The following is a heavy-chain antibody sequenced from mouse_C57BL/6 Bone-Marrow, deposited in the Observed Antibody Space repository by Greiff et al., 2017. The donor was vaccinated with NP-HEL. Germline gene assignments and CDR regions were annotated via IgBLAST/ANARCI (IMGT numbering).Heavy chain of an antibody. Sequence: QVQLQQSGAELAKPGASVKLSCKASGYTFTSYWMHWVKQRPGQGLEWIGYINPSSGYTKYNQKFKDKATLTADKSSRTAYMQLSSLTYEDSAVYYCARSHGYYPYYFDYWSQGTTLTVSS. CDR1: GYTFTSYW. CDR2: INPSSGYT. V-gene: IGHV1-7*01. CDR3: ARSHGYYPYYFDY. D-gene: IGHD2-3*01. J-gene: IGHJ2*01.